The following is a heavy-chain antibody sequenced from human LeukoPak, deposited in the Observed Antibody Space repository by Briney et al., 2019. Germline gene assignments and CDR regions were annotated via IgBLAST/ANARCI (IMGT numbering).Heavy chain of an antibody. CDR2: INHSGST. CDR1: GGSFSGYY. Sequence: PSETLSLTCAVYGGSFSGYYWSWIRQPPGKGLEWIGEINHSGSTNYNLSLKSRVTISVDTSKNQFSLKLSSVTAADTAVYYCARNYCSSTSCYKVYYYGMDVWGQGTTVTVSS. V-gene: IGHV4-34*01. J-gene: IGHJ6*02. CDR3: ARNYCSSTSCYKVYYYGMDV. D-gene: IGHD2-2*02.